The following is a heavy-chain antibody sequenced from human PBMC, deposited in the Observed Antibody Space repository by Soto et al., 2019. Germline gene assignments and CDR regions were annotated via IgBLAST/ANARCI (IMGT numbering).Heavy chain of an antibody. CDR3: ARGTIFGLVSFDY. J-gene: IGHJ4*02. Sequence: QVQLVQSGAEVKEPGASVKVSCKASGATFTSYGFNWVRQAPGQGLEWMGWISGYNGDTHYAQNFQVRVTMTIDTSTSTAYMELRSLRSDATAVYYCARGTIFGLVSFDYWGQGTLVTVSS. CDR1: GATFTSYG. CDR2: ISGYNGDT. D-gene: IGHD3-3*02. V-gene: IGHV1-18*01.